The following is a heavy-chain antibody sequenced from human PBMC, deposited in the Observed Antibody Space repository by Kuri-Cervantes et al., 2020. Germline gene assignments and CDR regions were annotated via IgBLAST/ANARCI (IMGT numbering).Heavy chain of an antibody. D-gene: IGHD6-13*01. V-gene: IGHV4-34*01. CDR3: ARHLGPASSSWSLGDY. J-gene: IGHJ4*02. CDR1: GGSFSGYY. Sequence: SETLSLTCAVYGGSFSGYYWSWIRQSPGKGLEWIGEINHSGSTYYNPSLKSRVTISVDTSKNQFSLKLSSVTAADTAVYYYARHLGPASSSWSLGDYWGQGTLVTVSS. CDR2: INHSGST.